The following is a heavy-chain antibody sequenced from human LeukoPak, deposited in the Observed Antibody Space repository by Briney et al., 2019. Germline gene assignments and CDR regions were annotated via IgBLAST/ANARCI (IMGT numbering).Heavy chain of an antibody. Sequence: AGGSLRLSCAASGFTFSSYAMSWVRQAPGKGLEWVSYISSSGSTIYYADSVKGRFTISRDNAKNSLYLQMNSLRAEDTAVYYCARDSPSYYDSSSNAFDIWGQGTMVTVSS. J-gene: IGHJ3*02. V-gene: IGHV3-48*03. CDR3: ARDSPSYYDSSSNAFDI. D-gene: IGHD3-22*01. CDR1: GFTFSSYA. CDR2: ISSSGSTI.